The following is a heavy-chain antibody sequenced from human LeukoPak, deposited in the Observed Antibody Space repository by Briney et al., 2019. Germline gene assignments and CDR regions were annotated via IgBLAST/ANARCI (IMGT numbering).Heavy chain of an antibody. V-gene: IGHV1-2*02. Sequence: ASVKVSCKASGYTFTGYYMHWVRQAPGQGLEWMGWINPNSGGTNYAQKFQGRVTMTRDTSISTAYMELSRLRSDDTAVYYCARDRPLRFLGWRAFDIWGQGTMVTVSS. D-gene: IGHD3-3*01. CDR3: ARDRPLRFLGWRAFDI. CDR2: INPNSGGT. J-gene: IGHJ3*02. CDR1: GYTFTGYY.